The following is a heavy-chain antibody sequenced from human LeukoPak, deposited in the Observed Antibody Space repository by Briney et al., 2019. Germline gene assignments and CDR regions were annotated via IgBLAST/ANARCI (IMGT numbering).Heavy chain of an antibody. J-gene: IGHJ4*02. CDR1: GGSINGYY. V-gene: IGHV4-4*07. CDR2: IYSSGST. D-gene: IGHD3-16*02. Sequence: SETLSLTCTVSGGSINGYYWSWIRQPAGKGLEWIGHIYSSGSTNYNPSLKSRVTMSGDTSKNQLSLKLSSVTAADTAVYYCARGSTYDYVWGSYRAPYFDYWGQGTLVTVSS. CDR3: ARGSTYDYVWGSYRAPYFDY.